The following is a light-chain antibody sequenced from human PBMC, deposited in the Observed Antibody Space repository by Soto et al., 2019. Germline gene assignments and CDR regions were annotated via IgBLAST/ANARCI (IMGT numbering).Light chain of an antibody. Sequence: EIVLTQSPATLSLSPGERATLACRASQSVSSYLAWYQQKPGKAPRLLIYDASNRATGIPARFSGSGSGTDCTLTISSLEPEDFAVYYCQQRSNWPPSITFGQGTRLEIK. CDR1: QSVSSY. CDR2: DAS. V-gene: IGKV3-11*01. J-gene: IGKJ5*01. CDR3: QQRSNWPPSIT.